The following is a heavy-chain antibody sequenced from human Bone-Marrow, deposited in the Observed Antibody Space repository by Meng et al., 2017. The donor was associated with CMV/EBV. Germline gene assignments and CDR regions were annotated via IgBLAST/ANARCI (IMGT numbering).Heavy chain of an antibody. J-gene: IGHJ6*02. CDR3: ARDYRIAAAVTYYYGMDV. Sequence: GGSLRLSCAASGFTFSSYAMHWVRQAPGKGLEWVAVISYDGSNKYYADSVKGRFTISRDNSKNTLYLQMNSLRAEDTAVYYCARDYRIAAAVTYYYGMDVWGQGTTVTVPS. V-gene: IGHV3-30-3*01. CDR2: ISYDGSNK. D-gene: IGHD6-13*01. CDR1: GFTFSSYA.